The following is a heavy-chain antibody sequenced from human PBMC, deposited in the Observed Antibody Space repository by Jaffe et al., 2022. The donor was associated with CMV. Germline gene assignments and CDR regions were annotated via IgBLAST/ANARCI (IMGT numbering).Heavy chain of an antibody. CDR1: GFTFTSSA. Sequence: QMQLVQSGPEVKKPGTSVKVSCKASGFTFTSSAVQWVRQARGQRLEWIGWIVVGSGNTNYAQKFQERVTITRDMSTSTAYMELSSLRSEDTAVYYCAGGSSGYYYAGALWGQGTLVTVSS. CDR2: IVVGSGNT. CDR3: AGGSSGYYYAGAL. J-gene: IGHJ4*02. D-gene: IGHD3-22*01. V-gene: IGHV1-58*01.